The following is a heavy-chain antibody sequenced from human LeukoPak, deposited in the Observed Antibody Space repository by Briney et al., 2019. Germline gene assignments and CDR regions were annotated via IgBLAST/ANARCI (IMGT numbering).Heavy chain of an antibody. CDR3: ARDYRGFTPGWFDD. V-gene: IGHV4-59*01. CDR2: VYDTGST. J-gene: IGHJ4*02. D-gene: IGHD3-16*02. Sequence: SETLSLTCTVSGGSISTKYWSWLRQPPGKGLEWIGYVYDTGSTNYNPSLRRRVTISVDTSRNQLFLKLSSVTAADTAVYFCARDYRGFTPGWFDDWGQGTLVIVSS. CDR1: GGSISTKY.